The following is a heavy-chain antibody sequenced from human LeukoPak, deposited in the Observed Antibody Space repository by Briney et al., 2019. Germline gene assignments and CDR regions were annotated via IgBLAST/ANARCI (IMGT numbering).Heavy chain of an antibody. V-gene: IGHV1-18*01. CDR1: RSTFTSYG. CDR3: GREYYYDSSGYYFGDY. J-gene: IGHJ4*02. Sequence: ASVKVSCKASRSTFTSYGISWVRQAPGQGLEWMGWISAYNGNTIYAQKLQGGVTLTTDTSPSTPYMEQRRLRCDETAVYYCGREYYYDSSGYYFGDYWGQGTLVTVS. CDR2: ISAYNGNT. D-gene: IGHD3-22*01.